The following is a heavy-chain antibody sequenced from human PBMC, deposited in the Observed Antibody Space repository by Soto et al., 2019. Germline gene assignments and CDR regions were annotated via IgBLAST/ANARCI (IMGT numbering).Heavy chain of an antibody. V-gene: IGHV3-48*02. D-gene: IGHD3-3*01. Sequence: PRGSLRVSFAASGFIFSSYNLNWVRQAAGKGLEWVSYISSSGNTIYYSDSVKGRFTFSRDNGKNSLFLQMNSLREEDTAVYYCASDRGVGMTASFHXWGQVTMV. CDR1: GFIFSSYN. CDR2: ISSSGNTI. CDR3: ASDRGVGMTASFHX. J-gene: IGHJ3*02.